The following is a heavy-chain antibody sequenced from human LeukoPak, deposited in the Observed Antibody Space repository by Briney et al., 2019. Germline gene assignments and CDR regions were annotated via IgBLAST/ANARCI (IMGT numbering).Heavy chain of an antibody. V-gene: IGHV7-4-1*02. D-gene: IGHD1-26*01. J-gene: IGHJ3*02. CDR3: ARRYSGSYFEGFDI. Sequence: ASVKVSCKASGYTFTSYAMNWVRQAPGQGLEWMGWINTNTGNPTYAQGFTGRFVFSLDTSVSTAYLQISSLKAEDTAVYYCARRYSGSYFEGFDIWGQGTMVTVSS. CDR1: GYTFTSYA. CDR2: INTNTGNP.